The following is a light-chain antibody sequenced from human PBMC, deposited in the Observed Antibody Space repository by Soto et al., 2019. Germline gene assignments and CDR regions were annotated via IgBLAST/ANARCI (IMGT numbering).Light chain of an antibody. V-gene: IGLV1-44*01. Sequence: QSVLTQPPSLSGTPGQRVTISCSGSTSNIAGNTVHWYQHLPETAPKLLIYIDDQRPSGVPDRFSGSKYGTSASLAISGLQSEDEADYYCATWDDSLNAAVFGGGTQLTVL. J-gene: IGLJ7*01. CDR2: IDD. CDR1: TSNIAGNT. CDR3: ATWDDSLNAAV.